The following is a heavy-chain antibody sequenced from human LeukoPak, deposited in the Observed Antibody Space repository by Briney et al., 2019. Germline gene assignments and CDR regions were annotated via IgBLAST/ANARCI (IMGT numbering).Heavy chain of an antibody. Sequence: SETLSLTCTVSSGSISNYYWSWIRQPPGKVLEWIGYFYYIGSTNYNPSLKSRVTISVDTSKNQFSLKLSSVTAADTAVYYCARGVGRSMVRGVIETTDYWGQGTLVTVSS. CDR2: FYYIGST. D-gene: IGHD3-10*01. V-gene: IGHV4-59*08. CDR1: SGSISNYY. J-gene: IGHJ4*02. CDR3: ARGVGRSMVRGVIETTDY.